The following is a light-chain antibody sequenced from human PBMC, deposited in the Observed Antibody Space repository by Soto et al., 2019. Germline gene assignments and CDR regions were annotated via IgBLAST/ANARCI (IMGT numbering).Light chain of an antibody. CDR1: QGVARN. J-gene: IGKJ1*01. CDR2: GAS. CDR3: QKYNSAPPT. V-gene: IGKV3-15*01. Sequence: ERVMTQSPGTLSVSPGERATLSCRASQGVARNLAWYQQKPGQAPRLLIYGASTRATAIPARFSGSGSGTEFTLTISSLQSEDFATYYCQKYNSAPPTFGQGTKVEIK.